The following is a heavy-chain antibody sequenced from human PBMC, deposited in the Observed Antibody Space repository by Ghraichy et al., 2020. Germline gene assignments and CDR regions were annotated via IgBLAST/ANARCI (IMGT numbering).Heavy chain of an antibody. Sequence: LSLTCAASGFTFSTYWVSWVRQAPGKGLEWVANIKEDGSEKYYVDSVKGRFTISRDNAKNSLYLQMNSLRAEDTAVYYCARDRGYCGSTSCRMDVWGQGTTVTVSS. CDR2: IKEDGSEK. D-gene: IGHD2-2*01. V-gene: IGHV3-7*01. CDR3: ARDRGYCGSTSCRMDV. J-gene: IGHJ6*02. CDR1: GFTFSTYW.